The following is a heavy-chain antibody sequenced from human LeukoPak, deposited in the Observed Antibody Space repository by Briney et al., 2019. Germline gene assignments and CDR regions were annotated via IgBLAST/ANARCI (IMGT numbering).Heavy chain of an antibody. J-gene: IGHJ6*03. CDR3: ASRDGYKPYYYYYMDV. D-gene: IGHD5-24*01. Sequence: GGSLRLSCAAYGFTFSSYEMNWVRQAPGKGLEWVSYISSSGSTIYYADSVKGRFTISRDNAKNSLYLQMNSLRAEDTAVYYCASRDGYKPYYYYYMDVWGKGTTVTVSS. V-gene: IGHV3-48*03. CDR1: GFTFSSYE. CDR2: ISSSGSTI.